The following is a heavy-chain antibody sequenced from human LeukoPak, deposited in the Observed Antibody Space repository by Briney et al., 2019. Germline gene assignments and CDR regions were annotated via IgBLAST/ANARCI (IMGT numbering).Heavy chain of an antibody. CDR1: GGSISSSSYY. V-gene: IGHV4-39*07. CDR2: IYYSGST. Sequence: SETLSLTCTVSGGSISSSSYYWGWIRQPPGKGLEWIGSIYYSGSTYYNPSLKGRVTISVDTSKNQFSLKLSSVTAADTAVYYCARWIPDYYDSSGYDYWGQGTLVTVSS. CDR3: ARWIPDYYDSSGYDY. D-gene: IGHD3-22*01. J-gene: IGHJ4*02.